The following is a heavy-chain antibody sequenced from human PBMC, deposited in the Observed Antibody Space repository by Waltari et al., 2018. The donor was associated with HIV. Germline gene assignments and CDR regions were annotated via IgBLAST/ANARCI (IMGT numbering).Heavy chain of an antibody. Sequence: QVQLQESGPGLVKPSETLSLTCTVSGGSFISYHWSWIRQPPGKGLEWIGYIYYTGRTNCNPSLKSRVTISVDTSKNQFSLRLRSVTAVDTAVYYCARGLFGVGSNWFDPWGQGILVTVSS. D-gene: IGHD3-3*01. CDR2: IYYTGRT. J-gene: IGHJ5*02. V-gene: IGHV4-59*01. CDR3: ARGLFGVGSNWFDP. CDR1: GGSFISYH.